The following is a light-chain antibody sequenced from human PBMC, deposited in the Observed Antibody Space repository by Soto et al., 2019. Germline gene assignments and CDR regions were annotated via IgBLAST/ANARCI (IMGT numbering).Light chain of an antibody. CDR2: EAS. J-gene: IGLJ3*02. Sequence: QSALTQPASLSGSPGQSITISCTGSSSDVGSYNLVSWYQQYPGKEPRLLIYEASKRPSGVSDRFSASKSGVTASLTISGLQAEDGADYYCCSFARNSPLVFGGGTKLTVL. V-gene: IGLV2-23*01. CDR1: SSDVGSYNL. CDR3: CSFARNSPLV.